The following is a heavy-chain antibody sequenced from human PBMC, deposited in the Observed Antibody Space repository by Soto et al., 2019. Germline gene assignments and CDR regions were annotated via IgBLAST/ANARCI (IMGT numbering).Heavy chain of an antibody. D-gene: IGHD3-10*01. Sequence: ASVKVSCKASGDTFTSYGISWVRQAPGQGLEWMGIINPSGGSTSYAQKFQGRVTMTRDTSTSTVYMELSSLRSEDTAVYYCARVLSGSGSYWGMGYWGQGTLVTVSS. CDR1: GDTFTSYG. CDR3: ARVLSGSGSYWGMGY. CDR2: INPSGGST. J-gene: IGHJ4*02. V-gene: IGHV1-46*03.